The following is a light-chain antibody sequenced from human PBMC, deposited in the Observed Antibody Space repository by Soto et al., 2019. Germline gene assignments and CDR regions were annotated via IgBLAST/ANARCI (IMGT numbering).Light chain of an antibody. J-gene: IGKJ2*01. Sequence: DIQMTQSPSSLSASVGDRVTVTCQASQDVRKYLNWYQQKPGKAPKLLIYDASNLEPGVPSRFSADGYGTDFTFTINSLQAEDIATYYCQEYDHLYTFGQGTKLEIK. CDR1: QDVRKY. V-gene: IGKV1-33*01. CDR2: DAS. CDR3: QEYDHLYT.